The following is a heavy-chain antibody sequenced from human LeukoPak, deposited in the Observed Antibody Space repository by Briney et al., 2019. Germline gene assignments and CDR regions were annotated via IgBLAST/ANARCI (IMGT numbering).Heavy chain of an antibody. Sequence: SETLSLTCSVSGGSPSSSSYYWGWIRQPPGKGLEWIGSIYYSGSTNYNPSLKSRVTISVDTSKNQFSLKLSSVTAADTAVYYCARRRDSSSWYWFDPWGQGTLVTVSS. CDR1: GGSPSSSSYY. V-gene: IGHV4-39*01. CDR3: ARRRDSSSWYWFDP. J-gene: IGHJ5*02. CDR2: IYYSGST. D-gene: IGHD6-13*01.